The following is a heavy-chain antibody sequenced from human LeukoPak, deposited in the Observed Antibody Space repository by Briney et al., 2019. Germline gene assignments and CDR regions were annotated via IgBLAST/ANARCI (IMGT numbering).Heavy chain of an antibody. CDR2: INPDGSMT. CDR1: GFTLSGSW. Sequence: PGGSLRLSCAVSGFTLSGSWMHWVRQAPGKGLVWVSRINPDGSMTTYLDSVKGRFTISRDNAKNTLYLQMNSLRAEDTAVYYCARDQGDWFDPWGQGTLVTVSS. V-gene: IGHV3-74*03. CDR3: ARDQGDWFDP. J-gene: IGHJ5*02.